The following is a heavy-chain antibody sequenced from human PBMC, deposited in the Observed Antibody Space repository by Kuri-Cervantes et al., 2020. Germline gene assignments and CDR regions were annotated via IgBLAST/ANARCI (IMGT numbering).Heavy chain of an antibody. J-gene: IGHJ4*02. CDR3: ATEGYGSGSYPTDY. Sequence: GESLKISCAASGFTFSSYEMNWVRQAPGKGLEWVSSISSSSSYIYYADSVKGRFTISRDNAXNSLYLQMNSLRAEDTAVYYCATEGYGSGSYPTDYWGQGTLVTVSS. CDR2: ISSSSSYI. CDR1: GFTFSSYE. D-gene: IGHD3-10*01. V-gene: IGHV3-21*01.